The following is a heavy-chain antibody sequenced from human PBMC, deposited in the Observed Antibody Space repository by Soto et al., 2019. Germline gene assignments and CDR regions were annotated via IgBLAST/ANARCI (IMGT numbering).Heavy chain of an antibody. J-gene: IGHJ6*03. Sequence: SETLSLTCAVYGGSFIGYYWSWIRQPPGKGLEWIGEINHSGSTNYNPSLKSRVTISVDTSKNQFSLKLSSVTAADTAVYYCARAPVVPAVNYYYMDVWGKGTTVTVSS. CDR2: INHSGST. D-gene: IGHD2-2*01. CDR3: ARAPVVPAVNYYYMDV. CDR1: GGSFIGYY. V-gene: IGHV4-34*01.